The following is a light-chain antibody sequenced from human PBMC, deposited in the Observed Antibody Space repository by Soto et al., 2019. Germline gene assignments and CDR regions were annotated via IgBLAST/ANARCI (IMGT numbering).Light chain of an antibody. CDR3: QQYNTYSSLT. V-gene: IGKV1-5*01. CDR2: DAS. Sequence: DIQMTQSPSTLSASVGDRVTITCRASQSISSWLAWYQKKLGRAPRLLXYDASSLESGVPSRFSGSGYGTELTLTISSLQPDDFANYYCQQYNTYSSLTFGGGTKVDIK. CDR1: QSISSW. J-gene: IGKJ4*01.